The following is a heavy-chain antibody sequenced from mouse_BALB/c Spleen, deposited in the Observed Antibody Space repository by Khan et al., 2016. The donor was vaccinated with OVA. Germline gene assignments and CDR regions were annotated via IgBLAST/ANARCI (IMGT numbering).Heavy chain of an antibody. CDR2: ISYSGSP. J-gene: IGHJ4*01. CDR1: GYSITSDYA. V-gene: IGHV3-2*02. Sequence: EVQLQESGPGLVKPSQSLSLTCTVTGYSITSDYAWNWIRQFPGNKLEWMGYISYSGSPTYNPSLKSRISITRDTSTDQFFLQLKSVTSEDTATYYCASELGRYYALDYWGQGTSVTVSS. D-gene: IGHD4-1*01. CDR3: ASELGRYYALDY.